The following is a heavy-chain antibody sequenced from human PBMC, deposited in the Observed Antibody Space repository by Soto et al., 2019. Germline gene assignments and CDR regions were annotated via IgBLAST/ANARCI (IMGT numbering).Heavy chain of an antibody. J-gene: IGHJ4*02. CDR2: IYYSGST. CDR3: ARFHPESLLAEYYFDF. Sequence: PSETLSLTCTVSGGSISSYYWSWIRQPPGKGLEWIGYIYYSGSTNYNPSLKSRVTISVDTSKNQFSLKLSSVTAADTAVYYCARFHPESLLAEYYFDFWGQGTLVTVSS. D-gene: IGHD3-3*02. CDR1: GGSISSYY. V-gene: IGHV4-59*01.